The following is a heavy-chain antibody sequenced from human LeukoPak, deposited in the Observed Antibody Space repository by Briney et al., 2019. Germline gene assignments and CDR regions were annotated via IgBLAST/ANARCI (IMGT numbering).Heavy chain of an antibody. D-gene: IGHD3-22*01. CDR1: GFTFSNYW. Sequence: GGSLRLSCAASGFTFSNYWMSWVRQAPGKGLDWVAGITDNGRTTYADSVKGRFTISRDNPKNTLYLQMNSLRAEDTAVYFCAKRGVVIRVILVGFHKEAYYFDSWGQGALVTVSS. V-gene: IGHV3-23*01. CDR2: ITDNGRT. CDR3: AKRGVVIRVILVGFHKEAYYFDS. J-gene: IGHJ4*02.